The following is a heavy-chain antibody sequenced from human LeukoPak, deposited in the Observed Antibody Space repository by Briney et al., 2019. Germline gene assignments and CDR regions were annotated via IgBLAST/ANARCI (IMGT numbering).Heavy chain of an antibody. Sequence: PGGSLRLSCAASGFTFSSYSMNWVRQAPGKGLEWVSSISSSSSYIYYAGSVKGRFTISRDNAKNSLYLQMNSLRAEDTAVYYCARGAGRVPPSYWGQGTLVTVSS. CDR1: GFTFSSYS. CDR3: ARGAGRVPPSY. D-gene: IGHD2-2*01. J-gene: IGHJ4*02. CDR2: ISSSSSYI. V-gene: IGHV3-21*01.